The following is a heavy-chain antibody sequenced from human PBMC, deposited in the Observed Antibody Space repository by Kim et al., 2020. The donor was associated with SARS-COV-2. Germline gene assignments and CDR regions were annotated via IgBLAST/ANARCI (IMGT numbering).Heavy chain of an antibody. D-gene: IGHD2-8*02. V-gene: IGHV3-74*01. CDR3: ARQSGGLFDY. CDR1: GFTFSNYW. CDR2: IKSDGTTT. Sequence: GGSLRLSCAASGFTFSNYWMHWVRQAPDKGLVWVSRIKSDGTTTNYVDSVKGRFTISRDNAKNTLYLQMNSLRAEDSAVYYCARQSGGLFDYRGQGTLVT. J-gene: IGHJ4*02.